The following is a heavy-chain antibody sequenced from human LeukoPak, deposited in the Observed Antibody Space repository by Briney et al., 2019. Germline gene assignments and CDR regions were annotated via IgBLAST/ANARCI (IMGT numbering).Heavy chain of an antibody. Sequence: PGGSLRLSCAASGFTFSSYSMNWVRQAPGKGLEWVSSISSSSSYIYYADSVKGRFTISRDNAKNSLYLQMNSLRAGDTAVYYCARGSITMVRGVIFWGQGTLVTVSS. CDR3: ARGSITMVRGVIF. J-gene: IGHJ4*02. CDR1: GFTFSSYS. CDR2: ISSSSSYI. D-gene: IGHD3-10*01. V-gene: IGHV3-21*01.